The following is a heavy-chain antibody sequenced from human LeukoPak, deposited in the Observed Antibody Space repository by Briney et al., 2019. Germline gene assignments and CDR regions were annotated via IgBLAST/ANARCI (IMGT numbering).Heavy chain of an antibody. Sequence: GGSLRLSCAVSGFNFDDYAMHWVRQAPGRGLEWVSGINWKTGNGIYADSVKGRFTISRDNAKNSLYLQMSSLRAEDTALYYCTRRAARWQYDLWGRGTLLTVSS. D-gene: IGHD5-24*01. J-gene: IGHJ2*01. CDR3: TRRAARWQYDL. V-gene: IGHV3-9*01. CDR1: GFNFDDYA. CDR2: INWKTGNG.